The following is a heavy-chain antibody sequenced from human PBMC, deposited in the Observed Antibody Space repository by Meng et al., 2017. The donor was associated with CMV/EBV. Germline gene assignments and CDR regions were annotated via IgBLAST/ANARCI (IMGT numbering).Heavy chain of an antibody. V-gene: IGHV1-2*02. D-gene: IGHD5-24*01. CDR3: ARDRDGYNWYFDY. CDR1: GYTFTGYY. J-gene: IGHJ4*02. Sequence: QLQLVQSGAEVKKPGAPVKVSCKASGYTFTGYYMHWVRQAPGQGLEWMGWINPNSGGTNYAQKFQGRVTMTRDTSISTAYMELSRLRSDDTAVYYCARDRDGYNWYFDYWGQGTLVTVSS. CDR2: INPNSGGT.